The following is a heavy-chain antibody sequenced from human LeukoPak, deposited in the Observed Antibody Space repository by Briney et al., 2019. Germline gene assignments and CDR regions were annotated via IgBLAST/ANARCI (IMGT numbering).Heavy chain of an antibody. D-gene: IGHD3-3*01. J-gene: IGHJ4*02. CDR1: GFTFSSYE. CDR2: ISSSGSTI. Sequence: GGSLRLSCAASGFTFSSYEMNWVRQAPGKGLEWVSYISSSGSTIYYADSVKGRFTISRDNAKNSLYLQMNSLRAEDTAVYYCARDQVTIFGETFDYWGQGTLVTVSS. CDR3: ARDQVTIFGETFDY. V-gene: IGHV3-48*03.